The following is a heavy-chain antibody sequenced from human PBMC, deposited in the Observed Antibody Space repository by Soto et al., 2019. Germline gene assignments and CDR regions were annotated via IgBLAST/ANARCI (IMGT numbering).Heavy chain of an antibody. D-gene: IGHD3-3*01. CDR3: TRQDVPYEDGMDV. J-gene: IGHJ6*02. CDR2: IRSKANSYAT. V-gene: IGHV3-73*02. CDR1: GFTFSGSA. Sequence: EVQLVESGGGLVQPGGSLKLSCAASGFTFSGSAMHWVRQASGKGLEWVGRIRSKANSYATAYAASVKGRFTISRDDSKNTAYLQMNSLKTEDTAVYYCTRQDVPYEDGMDVWGQGTTVTVSS.